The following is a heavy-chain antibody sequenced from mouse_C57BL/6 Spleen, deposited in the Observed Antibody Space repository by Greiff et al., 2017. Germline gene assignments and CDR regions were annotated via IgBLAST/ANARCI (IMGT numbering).Heavy chain of an antibody. CDR1: GYTFTDYY. Sequence: EVQLQQSGPELVKPGASVKISCKASGYTFTDYYMNWVKQSHGKSLEWIGDINPNNGGTSYNQKFKGKATLTVDKSSSTAYMELRSLTSDDSAVYYCASIITNYFDYWGQGTTLTVSS. J-gene: IGHJ2*01. V-gene: IGHV1-26*01. D-gene: IGHD1-1*01. CDR3: ASIITNYFDY. CDR2: INPNNGGT.